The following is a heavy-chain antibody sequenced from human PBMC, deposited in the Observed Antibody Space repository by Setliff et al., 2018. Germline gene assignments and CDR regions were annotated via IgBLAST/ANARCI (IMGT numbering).Heavy chain of an antibody. V-gene: IGHV4-4*02. D-gene: IGHD3-16*02. Sequence: SETLSLTCTVSGASINSLSWWSWVRQPPGKGLEWIGEIYHDGNDKYTPSVHYSPSLKSRVTISIDKSNNQFSLKLTSMTAEDTAVYYCARCGGAGLRLGELSWPFDYWGQGTLVTVSS. CDR1: GASINSLSW. CDR2: IYHDGND. J-gene: IGHJ4*02. CDR3: ARCGGAGLRLGELSWPFDY.